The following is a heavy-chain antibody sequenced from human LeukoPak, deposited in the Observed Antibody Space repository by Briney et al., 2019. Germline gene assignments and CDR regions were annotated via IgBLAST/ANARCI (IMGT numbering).Heavy chain of an antibody. CDR1: GGTFSSYA. V-gene: IGHV1-69*05. D-gene: IGHD4-11*01. J-gene: IGHJ4*02. CDR2: IIPIFGTA. CDR3: ARDPSTKNSNYFDY. Sequence: SVKVSCKASGGTFSSYAISWVRQAPGQGLEWMGGIIPIFGTANYAQKFQGRVTMTRDTSTSTVYMELSSLRSEDTAVYYCARDPSTKNSNYFDYWGQGTLVTVSS.